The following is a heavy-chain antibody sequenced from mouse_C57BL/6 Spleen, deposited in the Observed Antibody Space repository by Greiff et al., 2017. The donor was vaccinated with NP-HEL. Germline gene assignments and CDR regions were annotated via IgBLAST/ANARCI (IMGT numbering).Heavy chain of an antibody. V-gene: IGHV5-9*01. CDR1: GFTFSSYT. CDR2: ISGGGGNT. Sequence: EVKVVESGGGLVKPGGSLKLSCAASGFTFSSYTMSWVRQTPEKRLEWVATISGGGGNTYYPDSVKGRFTISRDNAKNTLYLQMSSLRSEDTALYYCARRAYYGSSFYWYFDVWGTGTTVTVSS. J-gene: IGHJ1*03. D-gene: IGHD1-1*01. CDR3: ARRAYYGSSFYWYFDV.